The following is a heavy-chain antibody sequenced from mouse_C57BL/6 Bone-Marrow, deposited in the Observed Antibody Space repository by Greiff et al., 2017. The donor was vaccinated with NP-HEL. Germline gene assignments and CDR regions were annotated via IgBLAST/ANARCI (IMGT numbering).Heavy chain of an antibody. Sequence: VQLQQSGAELVRPGTSVKMSCKASGYTFTNYWIGWAKQRPGHGLEWIGDIYPGGGYTNYNEKFKGKATLTADKSSSTAYMQFSSLTSEDSAIYYCARRAFYYGNYFFDYWGQGTTLTVSS. CDR2: IYPGGGYT. J-gene: IGHJ2*01. CDR3: ARRAFYYGNYFFDY. D-gene: IGHD2-1*01. V-gene: IGHV1-63*01. CDR1: GYTFTNYW.